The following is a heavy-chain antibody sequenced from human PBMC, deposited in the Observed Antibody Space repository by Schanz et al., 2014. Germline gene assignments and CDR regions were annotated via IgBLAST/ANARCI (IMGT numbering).Heavy chain of an antibody. D-gene: IGHD5-12*01. CDR2: VIPALATT. V-gene: IGHV1-69*08. Sequence: QVQLVQSGAELKKPGSSVKVSCKESGGAFNTYTISWVRQAPGQGLEWMGRVIPALATTNYAQKFQGRVTITADKSTSTVYMELSNLRSEDMAVYYCARVLPGGGGAGGGYKWFDPWGQGILVTVSS. CDR1: GGAFNTYT. CDR3: ARVLPGGGGAGGGYKWFDP. J-gene: IGHJ5*02.